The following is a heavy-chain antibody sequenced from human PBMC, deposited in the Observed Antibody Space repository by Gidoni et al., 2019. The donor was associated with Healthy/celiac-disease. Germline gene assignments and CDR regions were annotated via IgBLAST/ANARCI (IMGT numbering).Heavy chain of an antibody. D-gene: IGHD3-10*01. CDR2: IYYSGST. J-gene: IGHJ4*02. CDR1: GGSISRYY. V-gene: IGHV4-59*01. CDR3: ARDPGYGSGIDY. Sequence: QVQLQESGPGLVKPSETLSLTCTVSGGSISRYYWSWIRQPPGKGLEWIGYIYYSGSTNYNPSLKCRVTISVDTSKNQFSRKLSSVTAADTAVYYCARDPGYGSGIDYWGQGTLVTVSS.